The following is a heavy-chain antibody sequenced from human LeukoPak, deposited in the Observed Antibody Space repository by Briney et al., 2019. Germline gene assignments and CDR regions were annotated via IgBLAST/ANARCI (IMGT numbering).Heavy chain of an antibody. CDR2: INPNSGAT. CDR1: GYIFTDYF. V-gene: IGHV1-2*02. D-gene: IGHD3-22*01. Sequence: ASVKVSCKASGYIFTDYFMHWVRQAPGQGLEWMGCINPNSGATYSAQKFQGRVTMTRDTSISTAYMELSRLRSDDTAVYYCASINSNYYDSSGYYYGRVFDYWGQGTLVTVSS. J-gene: IGHJ4*02. CDR3: ASINSNYYDSSGYYYGRVFDY.